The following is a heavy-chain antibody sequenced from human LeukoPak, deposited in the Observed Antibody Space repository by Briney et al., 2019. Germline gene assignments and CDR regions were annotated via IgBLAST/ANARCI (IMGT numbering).Heavy chain of an antibody. D-gene: IGHD7-27*01. J-gene: IGHJ3*02. Sequence: ASVKVSCKASGYTFTDYHMHWMRQAPGQGLECMGWINPNSGGTNYAQKFQGRITMTRDTSISTAYMELSRLRSDDTAVYYCARELGRNAFDIWGQGTMVTISS. V-gene: IGHV1-2*02. CDR1: GYTFTDYH. CDR2: INPNSGGT. CDR3: ARELGRNAFDI.